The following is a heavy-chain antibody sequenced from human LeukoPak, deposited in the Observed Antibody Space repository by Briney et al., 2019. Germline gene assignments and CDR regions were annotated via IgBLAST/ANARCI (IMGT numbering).Heavy chain of an antibody. V-gene: IGHV4-59*01. CDR1: GGSIRSYY. D-gene: IGHD3-10*01. CDR3: ARESYYYTSGSYHPDYYFDY. Sequence: PSETLSLTCIVSGGSIRSYYWNWIRQPPGKGLEWIAYIDYSGSTDYNPSLKSRVTISVDTSKNQFTLRLSSVTAADTAVYYCARESYYYTSGSYHPDYYFDYWGQGTLVTVSS. J-gene: IGHJ4*02. CDR2: IDYSGST.